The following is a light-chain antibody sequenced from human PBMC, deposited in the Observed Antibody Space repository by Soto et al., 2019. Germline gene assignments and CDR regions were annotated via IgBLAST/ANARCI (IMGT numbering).Light chain of an antibody. Sequence: DIVLTQSPGTLSLSPVERATLSCRASQSISGSYLAWYQQKPGQAPRLLIFGASSRATDIPDRFSGSASGTDFTLTISRLEPEDFAVYYCQQYGSSLPRTFGQGTKVDIK. V-gene: IGKV3-20*01. CDR3: QQYGSSLPRT. J-gene: IGKJ1*01. CDR2: GAS. CDR1: QSISGSY.